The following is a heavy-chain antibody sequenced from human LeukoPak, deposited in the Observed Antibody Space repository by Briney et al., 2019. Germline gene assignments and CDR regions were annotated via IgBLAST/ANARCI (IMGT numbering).Heavy chain of an antibody. Sequence: PGRSLRLSCAASGFTFSSYGMHWVRQAPGKGLEWVAVIWYDGSNKYYADSVKGRFTISRDNSKNTLYLQMNSLRAEDTAVYYCARVHYVNYYGKDVWGQGTTVTVSS. CDR3: ARVHYVNYYGKDV. J-gene: IGHJ6*02. D-gene: IGHD4-17*01. CDR2: IWYDGSNK. V-gene: IGHV3-33*01. CDR1: GFTFSSYG.